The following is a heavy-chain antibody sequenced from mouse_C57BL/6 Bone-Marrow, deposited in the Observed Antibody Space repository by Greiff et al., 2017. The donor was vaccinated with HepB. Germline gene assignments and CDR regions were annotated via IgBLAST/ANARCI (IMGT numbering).Heavy chain of an antibody. Sequence: VQLQQSGPELVRPGVSVKISCKGSGYTFTDYAMHWVKQSHAKSLEWIGVISTYYGDASYNQKFKDKATMTVDQSSSTAYMELARLTSEDSAVYYCDICYDYPAWFAYWGQGTLVTVSA. D-gene: IGHD2-4*01. CDR1: GYTFTDYA. J-gene: IGHJ3*01. V-gene: IGHV1-67*01. CDR3: DICYDYPAWFAY. CDR2: ISTYYGDA.